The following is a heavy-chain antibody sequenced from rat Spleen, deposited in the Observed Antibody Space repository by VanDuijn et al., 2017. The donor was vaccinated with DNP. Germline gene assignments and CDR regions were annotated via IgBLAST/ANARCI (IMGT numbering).Heavy chain of an antibody. V-gene: IGHV5-7*01. CDR1: GFTFSNYD. D-gene: IGHD1-5*01. CDR3: ARQGYNYWYFDF. CDR2: ISYDGSST. J-gene: IGHJ3*01. Sequence: EVQLVESGGGLVQPGRSMKLSCAASGFTFSNYDMAWVRQAPKKGLEWVATISYDGSSTYYRDSVKGRFTISRDNAKSTLYLQRDSLRSEDTATYYCARQGYNYWYFDFWGQGTLVTVSS.